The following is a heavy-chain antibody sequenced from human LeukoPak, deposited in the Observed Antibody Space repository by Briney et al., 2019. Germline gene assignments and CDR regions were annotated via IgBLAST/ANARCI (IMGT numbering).Heavy chain of an antibody. CDR1: GFTFSSYA. CDR2: ISYDGSNK. D-gene: IGHD5-12*01. J-gene: IGHJ4*02. V-gene: IGHV3-30-3*01. CDR3: ARFGGYSAYDSYFDY. Sequence: GGSLRLSCAASGFTFSSYAMHWVRQAPGKGLEWVAVISYDGSNKYYADSVKGRFTISRDNAKNSLYLQMNSLRVEDTAVYYCARFGGYSAYDSYFDYWGQGALVTVSS.